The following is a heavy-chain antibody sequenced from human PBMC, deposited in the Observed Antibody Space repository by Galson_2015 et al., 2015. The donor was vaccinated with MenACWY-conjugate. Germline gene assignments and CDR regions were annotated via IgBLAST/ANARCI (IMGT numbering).Heavy chain of an antibody. CDR1: GGSISSYY. CDR3: ARTAYYYYGMDV. CDR2: IYYSGST. J-gene: IGHJ6*02. V-gene: IGHV4-59*01. D-gene: IGHD6-25*01. Sequence: ETLSLTCTVSGGSISSYYWSWVRQPPGKGLEWIGYIYYSGSTNYNPSLKSRVTISVDTSKNQFSLKLSSVTAADTAVYYCARTAYYYYGMDVWGQGTTVTVSS.